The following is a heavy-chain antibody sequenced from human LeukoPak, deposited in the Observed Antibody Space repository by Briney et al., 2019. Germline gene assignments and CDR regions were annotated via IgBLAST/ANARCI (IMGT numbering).Heavy chain of an antibody. J-gene: IGHJ4*02. CDR1: GGSISSSSYY. Sequence: PSETLSLTCTVSGGSISSSSYYWGWIRQPPGKGLEWIGSIYYSGSTYYNPSLKSRVTISVDTSKNQFSLKLSSVTAADTAVYYCARVDTAMVTYFDYWGQGTLVTVSS. CDR3: ARVDTAMVTYFDY. CDR2: IYYSGST. V-gene: IGHV4-39*01. D-gene: IGHD5-18*01.